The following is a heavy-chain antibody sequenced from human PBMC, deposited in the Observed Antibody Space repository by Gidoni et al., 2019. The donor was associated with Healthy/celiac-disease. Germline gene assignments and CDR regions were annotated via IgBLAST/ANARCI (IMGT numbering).Heavy chain of an antibody. D-gene: IGHD5-12*01. Sequence: EVQLVESGGGLVKPGGSLRLSCAASGFTFSSYSMNWVRQAPGKGLEWVSSISSSSSYIYYADSVKGRFTISRDNAKNSLYLQMNSLRAEDTAVYYCARDRGDYSGYDLSPPHDYWGQGTLVTVSS. V-gene: IGHV3-21*01. CDR1: GFTFSSYS. CDR2: ISSSSSYI. J-gene: IGHJ4*02. CDR3: ARDRGDYSGYDLSPPHDY.